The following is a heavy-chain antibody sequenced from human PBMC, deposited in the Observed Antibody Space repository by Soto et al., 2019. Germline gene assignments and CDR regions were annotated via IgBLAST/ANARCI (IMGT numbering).Heavy chain of an antibody. Sequence: EVQLLESGGGLVQPGGSVRLSCVVSGFTLNSYAMSWVRQAPGKGLEWVSAIIGSGDRTFYADSVMGRFTISRDNSKNTLYLQMTSLRADDTAVYHCAREMAVARIGAFAIWGQGTMVTVSS. CDR3: AREMAVARIGAFAI. J-gene: IGHJ3*02. D-gene: IGHD6-19*01. CDR2: IIGSGDRT. CDR1: GFTLNSYA. V-gene: IGHV3-23*01.